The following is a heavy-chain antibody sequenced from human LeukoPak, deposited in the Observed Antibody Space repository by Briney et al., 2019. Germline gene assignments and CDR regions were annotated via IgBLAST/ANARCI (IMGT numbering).Heavy chain of an antibody. Sequence: GASVKVSCKASGYTFFGYYMHWVRQAPGQGLEWMGWINPNSGDTKYAQKFQDRVTMTRDTSISTAYMELSRLRSDGTAVYYCARGPNSGYYIGYDAFDIWGQGTMVTVSA. V-gene: IGHV1-2*02. J-gene: IGHJ3*02. CDR1: GYTFFGYY. D-gene: IGHD3-3*01. CDR3: ARGPNSGYYIGYDAFDI. CDR2: INPNSGDT.